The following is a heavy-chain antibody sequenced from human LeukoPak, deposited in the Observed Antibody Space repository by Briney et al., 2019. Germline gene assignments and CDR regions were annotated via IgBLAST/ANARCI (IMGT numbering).Heavy chain of an antibody. J-gene: IGHJ5*01. V-gene: IGHV3-11*04. D-gene: IGHD1-14*01. Sequence: SGGSMRLSCAGAGFFFSDYYMSWIRQTPGKGLGWVSYIGTSGTIVYYADSVKGRFTVSRDNAKNSLYLQIHSLRAEDTAIYYCARDHRRNWYWCDSWGQGTLVTVSS. CDR1: GFFFSDYY. CDR3: ARDHRRNWYWCDS. CDR2: IGTSGTIV.